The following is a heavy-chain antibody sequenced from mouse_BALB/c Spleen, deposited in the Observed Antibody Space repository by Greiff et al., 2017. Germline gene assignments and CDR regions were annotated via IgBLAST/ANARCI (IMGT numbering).Heavy chain of an antibody. CDR2: ISTYYGDA. CDR1: GYTFTDYA. V-gene: IGHV1S137*01. Sequence: QVQLKESGAELVRPGVSVKISCKGSGYTFTDYAMHWVKQSHAKSLEWIGVISTYYGDASYNQKFKGRATMTVDKSSSTAYMQLSSLTSEDSAVYYCARGLRVAMDYWGQGTSVTVSS. CDR3: ARGLRVAMDY. D-gene: IGHD2-4*01. J-gene: IGHJ4*01.